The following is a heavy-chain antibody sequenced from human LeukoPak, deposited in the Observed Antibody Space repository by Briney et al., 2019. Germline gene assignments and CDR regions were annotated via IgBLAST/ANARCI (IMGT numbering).Heavy chain of an antibody. Sequence: GGSLRLSCAASGFTFSSYWMSWVRQAPGQGLKWVANIKQDGSEKYYVDSVKGRFTISRDNAKNSLYLQMNSLRAEDTAVYYCASGNWNDRAFDIWGQGTMVTVSS. D-gene: IGHD1-20*01. CDR3: ASGNWNDRAFDI. CDR1: GFTFSSYW. V-gene: IGHV3-7*01. CDR2: IKQDGSEK. J-gene: IGHJ3*02.